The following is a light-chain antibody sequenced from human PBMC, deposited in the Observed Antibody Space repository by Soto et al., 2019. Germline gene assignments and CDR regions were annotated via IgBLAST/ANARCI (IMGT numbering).Light chain of an antibody. V-gene: IGLV2-23*01. CDR1: ISDVGSSGP. CDR3: CSYVGARTYV. Sequence: QSALTQPASVSGSPGQSITISCSGSISDVGSSGPVSWYQHHPGQVPKLIIYGGSRRPSGVSSRFSGSKTGNTASLTITGLQAEDEANYYCCSYVGARTYVFGTGTKATVL. J-gene: IGLJ1*01. CDR2: GGS.